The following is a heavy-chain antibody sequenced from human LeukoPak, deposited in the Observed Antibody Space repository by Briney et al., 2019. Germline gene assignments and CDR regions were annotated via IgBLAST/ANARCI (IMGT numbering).Heavy chain of an antibody. Sequence: ETLSLTCSVSGGSISSFYCNWMRQPAGKGLEWIGRIYTSGTTTYNPSLKSRVTMSVDTSKNQFSLKLSSVTAADTAVYYCARAQYYYYYYMDVWGKGTTVTVSS. J-gene: IGHJ6*03. V-gene: IGHV4-4*07. CDR1: GGSISSFY. CDR2: IYTSGTT. CDR3: ARAQYYYYYYMDV.